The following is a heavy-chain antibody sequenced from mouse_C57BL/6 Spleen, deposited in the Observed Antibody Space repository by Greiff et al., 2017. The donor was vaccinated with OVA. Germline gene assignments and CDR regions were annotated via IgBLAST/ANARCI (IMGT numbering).Heavy chain of an antibody. D-gene: IGHD4-1*01. CDR2: IYPGDGDT. CDR3: ARSNWDEGY. J-gene: IGHJ2*01. Sequence: VQLQQSGPELVKPGASVKISCKASGYAFSSSWMNWVKQRPGKGLEWIGRIYPGDGDTNYNGKFKGTATLTADKSSSTAYMHLSSLTSEDSAVYFCARSNWDEGYWGQGTTLTVSS. CDR1: GYAFSSSW. V-gene: IGHV1-82*01.